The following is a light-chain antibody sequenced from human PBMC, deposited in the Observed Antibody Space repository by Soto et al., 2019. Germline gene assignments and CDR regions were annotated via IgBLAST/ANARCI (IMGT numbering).Light chain of an antibody. V-gene: IGKV3-20*01. CDR3: HQYDSWT. CDR2: GAS. CDR1: QSFNSIY. J-gene: IGKJ1*01. Sequence: EIVLTQSPGTLSFSPGERATLSCRASQSFNSIYLAWYQQKPGQAPRLLIYGASSRATGIPDRFSGSGSGTDLTLTISRLEPEDFAVYYCHQYDSWTFGQGTKVDIK.